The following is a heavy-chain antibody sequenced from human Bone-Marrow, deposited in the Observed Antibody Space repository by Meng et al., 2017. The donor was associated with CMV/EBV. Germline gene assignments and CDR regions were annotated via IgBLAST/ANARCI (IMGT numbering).Heavy chain of an antibody. CDR3: ARGYCSSTSCYFWVDV. D-gene: IGHD2-2*01. J-gene: IGHJ6*02. CDR2: ISSSSSTI. Sequence: GGSLRLSCAASGFTFSDYYMSWIRQAPGKGLEWVSYISSSSSTIYYADSVKGRFTISRDNAKNSLYLQMNSLRAEDTAVYYCARGYCSSTSCYFWVDVWGQGTTVTVSS. V-gene: IGHV3-11*04. CDR1: GFTFSDYY.